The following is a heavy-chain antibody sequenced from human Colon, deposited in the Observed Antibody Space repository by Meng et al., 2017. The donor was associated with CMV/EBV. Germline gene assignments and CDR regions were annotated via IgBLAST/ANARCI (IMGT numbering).Heavy chain of an antibody. CDR2: ISSSGSTI. Sequence: GESLKISCAASGFTFSSYEMNWVRQAPGKGLEWVSYISSSGSTIYYADSVKGRFTISRDNAKNSLYLQMNSLRAEDTAVYYCARVGLWFGELLVYYGMDAWGQGTTVTVS. CDR3: ARVGLWFGELLVYYGMDA. CDR1: GFTFSSYE. J-gene: IGHJ6*02. D-gene: IGHD3-10*01. V-gene: IGHV3-48*03.